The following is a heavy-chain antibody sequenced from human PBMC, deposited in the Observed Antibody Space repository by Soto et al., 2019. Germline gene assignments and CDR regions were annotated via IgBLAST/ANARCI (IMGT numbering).Heavy chain of an antibody. D-gene: IGHD4-4*01. CDR3: AKSGSTYVWFDP. Sequence: VGSLRLSCAASGFTFSSYWMHWVRQAPGKGLVWVSRINSDGSSTSYADSVKGRFTISRDNAKNTLYLQMNSLRAEDTAVYYCAKSGSTYVWFDPWGQGTLVTVSS. V-gene: IGHV3-74*01. J-gene: IGHJ5*02. CDR2: INSDGSST. CDR1: GFTFSSYW.